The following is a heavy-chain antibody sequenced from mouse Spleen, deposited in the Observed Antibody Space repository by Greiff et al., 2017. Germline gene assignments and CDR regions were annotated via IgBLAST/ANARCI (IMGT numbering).Heavy chain of an antibody. CDR2: ISYDGSN. Sequence: ESGPGLVKPSQSLSLTCSVTGYSITSGYYWNWIRQFPGNKLEWMGYISYDGSNNYNPSLKNRISITRDTSKNQFFLKLNSVTTEDTATYYCARAYYGYDGGDWYFDVWGTGTTVTVSS. J-gene: IGHJ1*03. CDR1: GYSITSGYY. CDR3: ARAYYGYDGGDWYFDV. V-gene: IGHV3-6*01. D-gene: IGHD2-9*01.